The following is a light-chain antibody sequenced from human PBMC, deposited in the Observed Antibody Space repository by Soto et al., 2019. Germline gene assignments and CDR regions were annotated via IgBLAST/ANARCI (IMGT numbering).Light chain of an antibody. V-gene: IGKV1-8*01. J-gene: IGKJ5*01. CDR2: AAS. CDR1: QGISSY. CDR3: QQLNSYQSMP. Sequence: AIQMTQSPYSLSASTGDRVTITCRASQGISSYLAWYQQKPGKAPKLLIYAASTLQSGVPSRFSGSGYETDFTLTICSLQPEDFATYYCQQLNSYQSMPIGHGTLL.